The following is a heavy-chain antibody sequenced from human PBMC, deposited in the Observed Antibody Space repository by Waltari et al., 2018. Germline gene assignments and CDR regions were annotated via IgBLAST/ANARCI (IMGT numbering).Heavy chain of an antibody. Sequence: QVQLQESGPGLVKPSETLSLTCAVSGYSISSGYYWGWIRQPPGKGLEWSGSIYHSGSTYYNPSLKSRVTISVDTSKNQFSLKLSSVTAADTAVYYCARRLLAVAGPLLDYWGQGTLVTVSS. V-gene: IGHV4-38-2*01. CDR2: IYHSGST. CDR3: ARRLLAVAGPLLDY. D-gene: IGHD6-19*01. J-gene: IGHJ4*02. CDR1: GYSISSGYY.